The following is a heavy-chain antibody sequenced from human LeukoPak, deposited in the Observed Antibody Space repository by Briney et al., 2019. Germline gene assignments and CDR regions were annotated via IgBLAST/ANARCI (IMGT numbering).Heavy chain of an antibody. CDR1: GGSISSSSYY. Sequence: SETLSLTCTVSGGSISSSSYYWGWIRQPPGKGLEWIGSIYYSGSTYYNPSLKSRVTISVDTSKNQFSLKLSSVTAADTAVYYCARDRWYYYDSSGSSFDYWGQGTLVTVSS. V-gene: IGHV4-39*07. J-gene: IGHJ4*02. CDR3: ARDRWYYYDSSGSSFDY. CDR2: IYYSGST. D-gene: IGHD3-22*01.